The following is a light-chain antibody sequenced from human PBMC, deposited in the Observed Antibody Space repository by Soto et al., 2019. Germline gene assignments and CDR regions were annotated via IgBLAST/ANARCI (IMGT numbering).Light chain of an antibody. CDR3: CSYGGSFPYV. J-gene: IGLJ1*01. V-gene: IGLV2-11*01. CDR2: DVT. CDR1: SSDVGGYDY. Sequence: QSALTQPPPVSGSPGQSVTGSRTRTSSDVGGYDYVSWYQQRPGKAPKLLIYDVTKRPSGVPDRFSGSKSGNTASLTISELQAEDEADFYCCSYGGSFPYVFGTGTKVTVL.